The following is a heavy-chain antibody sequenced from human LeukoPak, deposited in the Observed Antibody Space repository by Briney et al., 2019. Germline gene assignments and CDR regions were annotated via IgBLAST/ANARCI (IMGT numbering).Heavy chain of an antibody. D-gene: IGHD3-10*01. J-gene: IGHJ4*02. V-gene: IGHV1-2*02. CDR1: GYTFTGYY. CDR2: INPNSGGT. Sequence: ASVKVSCKASGYTFTGYYMHWVRQAPGQGLEWMGWINPNSGGTNYAQKFQGRVTMTRDTSISTAYMELGRLRSDDTAVYYCARGQLLWFGELMCHFDYWGQGTLVTVSS. CDR3: ARGQLLWFGELMCHFDY.